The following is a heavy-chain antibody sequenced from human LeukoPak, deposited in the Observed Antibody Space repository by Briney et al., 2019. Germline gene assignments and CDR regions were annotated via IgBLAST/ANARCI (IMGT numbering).Heavy chain of an antibody. CDR1: GGSFSGYH. J-gene: IGHJ4*02. V-gene: IGHV4-34*01. CDR2: MDHSGNT. CDR3: ARGQWLDDD. Sequence: SETLSLTWAVYGGSFSGYHWSWFRKPPGKGLEWIGEMDHSGNTNYNPSLKTRVTISGDASKNQISLKLNSVTAADTAVYYCARGQWLDDDWGQGTLVIVSS. D-gene: IGHD6-19*01.